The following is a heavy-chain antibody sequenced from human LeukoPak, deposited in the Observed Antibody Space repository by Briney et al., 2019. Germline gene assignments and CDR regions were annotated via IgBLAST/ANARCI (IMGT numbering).Heavy chain of an antibody. V-gene: IGHV3-23*01. CDR1: GFTFSRFD. CDR3: AKAAAADYSYFYGMDV. D-gene: IGHD2-2*01. Sequence: GGSLRLSCAASGFTFSRFDMTWVRQAPGKGLEWVSSISGSGGNTYFADSVKGRFTISRDNSKSTLYLQMNSLRVEDSAVYYCAKAAAADYSYFYGMDVWGQGTSVTVS. J-gene: IGHJ6*02. CDR2: ISGSGGNT.